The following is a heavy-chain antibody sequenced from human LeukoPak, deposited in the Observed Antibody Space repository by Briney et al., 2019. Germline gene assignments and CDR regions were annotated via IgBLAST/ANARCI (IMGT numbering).Heavy chain of an antibody. CDR3: TRENYVPDS. V-gene: IGHV3-7*03. Sequence: GGSLRLSCVASGYTFSPYWMSWVRQIPGKGLEWVASISNGGGATYYVDSVRGRFTISRDDARNSLFLQMNGLRSDDTAVYYCTRENYVPDSWGQGTLVTVSS. CDR1: GYTFSPYW. D-gene: IGHD3-10*02. J-gene: IGHJ5*02. CDR2: ISNGGGAT.